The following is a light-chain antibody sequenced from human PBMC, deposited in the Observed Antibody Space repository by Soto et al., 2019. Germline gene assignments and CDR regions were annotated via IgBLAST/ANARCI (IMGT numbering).Light chain of an antibody. CDR1: QSISSW. CDR3: QQYNTYRMGIT. V-gene: IGKV1-5*01. Sequence: DIQMTHSPSTLSSXXGDRVTITLRDIQSISSWLAWYQQKPGKAPKLLIYDASSLESGVPSRFSGSGSGTEFTLTISSLQPDDFATFYCQQYNTYRMGITFGQGTRLEIK. J-gene: IGKJ5*01. CDR2: DAS.